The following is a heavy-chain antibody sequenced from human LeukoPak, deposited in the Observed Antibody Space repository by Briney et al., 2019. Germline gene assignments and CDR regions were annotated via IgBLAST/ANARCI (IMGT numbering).Heavy chain of an antibody. V-gene: IGHV4-4*02. CDR3: ARETAAAGSFDY. CDR1: SGSISSSNW. Sequence: SETLSLTCAVSSGSISSSNWWSWVRQPPGKGLEWIGEIHHSGSTNYNPSLQSRVTISVDKSKKQFSLRLSSVTAADTAVYYCARETAAAGSFDYWGQGTLVTVSS. J-gene: IGHJ4*02. D-gene: IGHD6-13*01. CDR2: IHHSGST.